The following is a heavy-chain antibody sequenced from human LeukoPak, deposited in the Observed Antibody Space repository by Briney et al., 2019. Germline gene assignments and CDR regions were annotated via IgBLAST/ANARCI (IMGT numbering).Heavy chain of an antibody. V-gene: IGHV4-30-4*08. J-gene: IGHJ3*02. CDR1: GGSIISGDYY. Sequence: PSETLSLTCIVSGGSIISGDYYWSWIRQPPGKGLEWIGYIYHNGDTYYNPSLKSRVSISVDTSKNQFSLTLGSVTAADTAVYYCARAGVVPAAINRAFDIWGQGSVVTVSS. CDR3: ARAGVVPAAINRAFDI. CDR2: IYHNGDT. D-gene: IGHD2-2*02.